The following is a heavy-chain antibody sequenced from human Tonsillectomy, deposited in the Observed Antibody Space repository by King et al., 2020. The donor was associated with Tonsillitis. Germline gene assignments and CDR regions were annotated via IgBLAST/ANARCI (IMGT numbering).Heavy chain of an antibody. D-gene: IGHD4-23*01. J-gene: IGHJ4*02. CDR1: GFTFSTYG. CDR2: ISYDGSDE. CDR3: AATRGVAWELDY. Sequence: QLVQSGGGVVQPGRSLRLSCAASGFTFSTYGMHWVRQAPGKGLEWLAVISYDGSDEYYADSVRGRFTISRDNSKNTLYLQMTSLRADDTAVYYCAATRGVAWELDYWGQGTLVTFSS. V-gene: IGHV3-30*03.